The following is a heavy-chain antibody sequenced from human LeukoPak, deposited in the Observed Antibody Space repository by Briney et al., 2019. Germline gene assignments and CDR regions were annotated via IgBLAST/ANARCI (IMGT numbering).Heavy chain of an antibody. V-gene: IGHV3-23*01. D-gene: IGHD3-22*01. J-gene: IGHJ4*02. CDR2: ISGSGGST. CDR3: AKVSGYPYYFDY. CDR1: GFTFSSYA. Sequence: GSLETSCAASGFTFSSYAMSWVRQAPGKGLEWVSAISGSGGSTYYADSVKGRFTISRDNSKNTLYLQMNSLRAEDTAVYYCAKVSGYPYYFDYWGQGTLVTVSS.